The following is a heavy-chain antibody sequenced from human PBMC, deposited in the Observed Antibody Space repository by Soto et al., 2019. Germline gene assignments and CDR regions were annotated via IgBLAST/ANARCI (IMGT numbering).Heavy chain of an antibody. Sequence: PSETLSLTCAVSGGSISRGGYSWSWIRQPPGKGLEWIGYIYHSGSTYYNPSLKSRVTISVDRSKNQFSLKLSSVTAADTAVYYRARVPDRWGQGTVVTVSS. V-gene: IGHV4-30-2*01. CDR2: IYHSGST. J-gene: IGHJ5*02. CDR3: ARVPDR. CDR1: GGSISRGGYS. D-gene: IGHD2-2*01.